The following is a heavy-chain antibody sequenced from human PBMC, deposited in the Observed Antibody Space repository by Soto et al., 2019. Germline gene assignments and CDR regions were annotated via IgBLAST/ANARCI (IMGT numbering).Heavy chain of an antibody. D-gene: IGHD2-21*02. V-gene: IGHV1-46*01. Sequence: ASVKVSCKLSGYTFTSYYMHWVRQAPEQGLEWMGIINPSGGSTSYAQKFQGRVTMTRDTSTSTVYMELSNLRSEDTAVYYCARSTLGSVTATPDNYYYYGMDVWGQGTTVTVSS. CDR3: ARSTLGSVTATPDNYYYYGMDV. J-gene: IGHJ6*02. CDR1: GYTFTSYY. CDR2: INPSGGST.